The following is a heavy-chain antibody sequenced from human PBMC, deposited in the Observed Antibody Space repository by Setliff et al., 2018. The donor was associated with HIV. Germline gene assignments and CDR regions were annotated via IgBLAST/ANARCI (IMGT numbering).Heavy chain of an antibody. D-gene: IGHD6-13*01. J-gene: IGHJ5*02. CDR2: ISSSSYI. CDR1: GFTFSSYS. Sequence: PGGSLRLSCAASGFTFSSYSMNRVRQAPGKGLEWVSSISSSSYIYYADSVKGRFTISRDNAKNSLYLQMNSLRAEDTAVYYCARGPLSSSWYNWFDPWGQGTLVTVSS. CDR3: ARGPLSSSWYNWFDP. V-gene: IGHV3-21*01.